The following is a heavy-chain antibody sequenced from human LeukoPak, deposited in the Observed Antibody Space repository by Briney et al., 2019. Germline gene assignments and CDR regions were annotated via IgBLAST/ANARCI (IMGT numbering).Heavy chain of an antibody. CDR1: GYSISSGYY. D-gene: IGHD3-10*01. CDR3: ARLLVRGNTEDY. J-gene: IGHJ4*02. Sequence: SETLSLTCTVSGYSISSGYYWGWIRQPPGKGLEWIGSIYHSGRTFYNPSLKSRVTISVDTSKNQLSLKLTSVTAADTAVYYCARLLVRGNTEDYWGQGTLVTVSS. V-gene: IGHV4-38-2*02. CDR2: IYHSGRT.